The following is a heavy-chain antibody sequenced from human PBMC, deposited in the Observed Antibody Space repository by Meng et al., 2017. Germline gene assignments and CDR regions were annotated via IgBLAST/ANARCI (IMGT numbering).Heavy chain of an antibody. Sequence: GESLKISCAASGFTFSSYAMHWVRQAPGKGLECVAVISYDGSNKYYADSVKGRFTISRDNSKNTLYLQMNSLRAEHTAVYYCARDQVDYFDSSGYSDYWGQGTLVTVSS. CDR1: GFTFSSYA. V-gene: IGHV3-30*04. CDR2: ISYDGSNK. CDR3: ARDQVDYFDSSGYSDY. J-gene: IGHJ4*02. D-gene: IGHD3-22*01.